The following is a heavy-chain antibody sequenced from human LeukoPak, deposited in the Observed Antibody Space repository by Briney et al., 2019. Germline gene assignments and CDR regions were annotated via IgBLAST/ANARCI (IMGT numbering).Heavy chain of an antibody. CDR1: GGSISSSSYY. D-gene: IGHD2-15*01. V-gene: IGHV4-39*01. CDR2: IYYSGST. CDR3: ARREVVAASHDY. Sequence: PSENLSLTCTVSGGSISSSSYYWGWIRQPPGKGLEWIGSIYYSGSTYYNPSLKSRVTISVDTSKNQFSLKLSTVTVADTAVYYCARREVVAASHDYWGQGTLVTVSS. J-gene: IGHJ4*02.